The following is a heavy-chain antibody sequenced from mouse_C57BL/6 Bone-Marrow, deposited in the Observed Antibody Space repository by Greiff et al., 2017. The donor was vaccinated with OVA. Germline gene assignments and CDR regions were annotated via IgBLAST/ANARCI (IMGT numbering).Heavy chain of an antibody. CDR1: GYTFTSYW. V-gene: IGHV1-72*01. CDR2: IDPNSGGT. D-gene: IGHD1-1*01. Sequence: QVHVKQSGAELVKPGASVKLSCKASGYTFTSYWMHWVKQRPGRGLEWIGRIDPNSGGTKYNEKFKSKATLTVDKPSSTAYMQLSSLTSEDSAVYYCAYYYGSREYYFDYWGQGTTLTVSS. CDR3: AYYYGSREYYFDY. J-gene: IGHJ2*01.